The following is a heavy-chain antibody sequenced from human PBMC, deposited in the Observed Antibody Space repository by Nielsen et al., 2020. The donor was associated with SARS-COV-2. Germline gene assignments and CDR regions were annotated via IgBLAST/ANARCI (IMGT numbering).Heavy chain of an antibody. CDR3: ARDERASGWYRMGYYYYGMDV. D-gene: IGHD6-19*01. J-gene: IGHJ6*02. V-gene: IGHV3-7*01. CDR2: IKQDGSEK. CDR1: GFTFSSYW. Sequence: GSLRLSCAASGFTFSSYWMSWVRQAPGKGLEWVANIKQDGSEKYYVDSVKGRFTISRDNAKNSLYLQMNSLRAEDTAVYYCARDERASGWYRMGYYYYGMDVWGQGTTVTVSS.